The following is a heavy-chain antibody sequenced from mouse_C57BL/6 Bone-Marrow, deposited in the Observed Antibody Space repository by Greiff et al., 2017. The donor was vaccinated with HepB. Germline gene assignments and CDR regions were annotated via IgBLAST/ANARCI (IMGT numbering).Heavy chain of an antibody. CDR2: IDPSDSYT. J-gene: IGHJ1*03. CDR1: GYTFTSYW. D-gene: IGHD1-1*01. CDR3: ARSGTTVVATDWYFDV. Sequence: QVHVKQPGAELVKPGASVKLSCKASGYTFTSYWMQWVKQRPGQGLEWIGEIDPSDSYTNYNQKFKGKATLTVDTSSSTAYMQRSSLTSEDSAVYYCARSGTTVVATDWYFDVWGTGTTVTVSS. V-gene: IGHV1-50*01.